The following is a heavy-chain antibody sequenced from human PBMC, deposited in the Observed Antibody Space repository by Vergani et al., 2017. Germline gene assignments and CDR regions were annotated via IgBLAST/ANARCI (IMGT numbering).Heavy chain of an antibody. V-gene: IGHV4-38-2*01. Sequence: QVQLQESGPGLVKPSETLSLTCPVSGYSISSGYYWGWIRQPPGKGLEWIGRIYHSGSTYYNPSLKSRVTITVDTSKNQFSLKLSSVTAADTAVYYWASFDLGYCSSTSCYYFDYWGQGTLVTVSS. D-gene: IGHD2-2*01. CDR1: GYSISSGYY. CDR2: IYHSGST. J-gene: IGHJ4*02. CDR3: ASFDLGYCSSTSCYYFDY.